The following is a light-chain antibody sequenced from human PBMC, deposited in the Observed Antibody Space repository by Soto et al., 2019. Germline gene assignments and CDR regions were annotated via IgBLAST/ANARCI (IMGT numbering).Light chain of an antibody. Sequence: QSALTQPASVSGSPEQSITISCTGTSSDVGSYNLVSWYQQHPGKAPKVMIYEATKRPSGVSNRFSGSKSGNTASLTISGLQAEDEADYYCCSRLFGGGTKLTVL. V-gene: IGLV2-23*01. CDR2: EAT. CDR3: CSRL. CDR1: SSDVGSYNL. J-gene: IGLJ2*01.